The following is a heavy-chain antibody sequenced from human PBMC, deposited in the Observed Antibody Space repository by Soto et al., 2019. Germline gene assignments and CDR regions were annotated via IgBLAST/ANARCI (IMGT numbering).Heavy chain of an antibody. CDR3: ARGIYYDSSGFWFDP. CDR1: GFTFSDYY. J-gene: IGHJ5*02. V-gene: IGHV3-11*05. CDR2: ISSSSSYT. Sequence: GGSLRLSCAGSGFTFSDYYMSWIRQAPGKGLEWVSYISSSSSYTNYADSVKGRFTISRDNAKNSLYLQMNSLRAEDTAVYYCARGIYYDSSGFWFDPWGQGTLVTVSS. D-gene: IGHD3-22*01.